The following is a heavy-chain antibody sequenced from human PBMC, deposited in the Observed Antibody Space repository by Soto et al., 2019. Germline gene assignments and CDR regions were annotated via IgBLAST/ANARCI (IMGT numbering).Heavy chain of an antibody. V-gene: IGHV3-48*01. CDR1: GFTFSTYS. D-gene: IGHD6-19*01. CDR3: ARERGSGWTFGY. Sequence: EVQLVESGGDLVQPGGSLRLSCAASGFTFSTYSMNWVRQAPGKGLEWVSSISSSSTIYYADSVKGRFTISRDNVQNSLYLQMHSRRAEDTAVYYCARERGSGWTFGYWGQGTLVTVSS. J-gene: IGHJ4*02. CDR2: ISSSSTI.